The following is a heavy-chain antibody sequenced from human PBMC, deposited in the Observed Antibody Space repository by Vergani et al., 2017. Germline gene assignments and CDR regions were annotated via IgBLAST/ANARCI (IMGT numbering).Heavy chain of an antibody. D-gene: IGHD2-2*01. CDR2: ISAYNGNT. CDR3: ASSIVVVPAAMRLLDGPPDYYGMDV. CDR1: GYTFTSYG. J-gene: IGHJ6*02. V-gene: IGHV1-18*01. Sequence: QVQLVQSGAEVKKPGASVKVSCKASGYTFTSYGISWVRQAPGQGLEWMGWISAYNGNTNYAQKLQGRVTMTTDTSTSTAYMELRSLRSDDTAVYYCASSIVVVPAAMRLLDGPPDYYGMDVWGQGTTVTVSS.